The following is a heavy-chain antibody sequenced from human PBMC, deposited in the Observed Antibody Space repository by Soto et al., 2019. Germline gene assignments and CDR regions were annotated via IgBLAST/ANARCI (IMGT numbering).Heavy chain of an antibody. V-gene: IGHV1-69*19. D-gene: IGHD3-10*01. CDR2: ISPMFGAA. CDR1: GGTFNTYA. CDR3: AREVQVHTPAFVY. Sequence: QVQLVQSGAEMKKPGSSVKVSCQSSGGTFNTYAMNWVSQAPGQGPEWMGDISPMFGAANYAPKFQGRVTITADESTGTSYMQLSSLTSADTALYFCAREVQVHTPAFVYWGQGTPVTVSS. J-gene: IGHJ4*02.